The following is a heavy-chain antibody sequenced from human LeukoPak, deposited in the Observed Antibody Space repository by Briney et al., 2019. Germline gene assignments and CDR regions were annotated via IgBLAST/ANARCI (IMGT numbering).Heavy chain of an antibody. CDR2: IYYSGST. CDR1: GGSISSSSYY. CDR3: ASKPSMFSSGWYR. Sequence: PSETLSLTCTVSGGSISSSSYYWGWIRQPPGKGLEWIGSIYYSGSTYYNPSLKSRVTISVDTSKNQFSLKLSSVTAADTAVYYCASKPSMFSSGWYRWGQGTLVTVSS. V-gene: IGHV4-39*01. J-gene: IGHJ4*02. D-gene: IGHD6-19*01.